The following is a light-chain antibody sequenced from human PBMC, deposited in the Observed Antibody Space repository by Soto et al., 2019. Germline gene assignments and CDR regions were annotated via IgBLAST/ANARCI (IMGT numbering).Light chain of an antibody. CDR3: QSYDSSLSNSV. CDR1: ISNIGAGYD. CDR2: GNN. V-gene: IGLV1-40*01. J-gene: IGLJ2*01. Sequence: QSVLTQPPSVSGAPGQRVTISCTGTISNIGAGYDVDWYQQFPGKAPKLLIHGNNNRPSGVPNRFSGSTSGTSASLAITGRQAEDEADYYCQSYDSSLSNSVFGGGTKVTVL.